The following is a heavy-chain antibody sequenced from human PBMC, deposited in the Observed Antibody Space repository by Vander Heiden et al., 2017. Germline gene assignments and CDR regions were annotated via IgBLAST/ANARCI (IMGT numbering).Heavy chain of an antibody. CDR3: ARDSGYCSSTSCRGAFDI. V-gene: IGHV3-33*01. J-gene: IGHJ3*02. CDR2: IWYDGSNK. D-gene: IGHD2-2*01. Sequence: QVQLVESGGGVVQPGRSLRLSCAASGFTFSGYGMHWVRQAPGKGLEWVAVIWYDGSNKYYADSVKGRFTISRDNSKNTLYLQMNSLRAEDTAVYYCARDSGYCSSTSCRGAFDIWGQGTMVTVSS. CDR1: GFTFSGYG.